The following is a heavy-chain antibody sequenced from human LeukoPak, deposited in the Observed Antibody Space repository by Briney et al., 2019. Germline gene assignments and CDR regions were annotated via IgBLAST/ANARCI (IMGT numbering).Heavy chain of an antibody. CDR2: INPNSGGT. D-gene: IGHD5-18*01. V-gene: IGHV1-2*02. CDR1: GYTFTDHF. CDR3: ARAPSYGSPIDY. Sequence: ASVKVSCKASGYTFTDHFMHWVRQAPGQGLEWMGWINPNSGGTNYAQKFQGRVTMTRDTSISTAYMELSRLRSDDTAVYYCARAPSYGSPIDYWGQGTLVTVSS. J-gene: IGHJ4*02.